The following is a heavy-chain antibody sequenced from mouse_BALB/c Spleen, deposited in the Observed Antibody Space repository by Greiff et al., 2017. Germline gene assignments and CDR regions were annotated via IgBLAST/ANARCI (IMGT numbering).Heavy chain of an antibody. J-gene: IGHJ2*01. Sequence: QVQLQQPGAELVKPGASVKLSCKASGYTFTSYWMHWVKQRPGQGLEWIGEINPSNGRTNYNEKFKSKATLTVDKSSSTAYMQLSSLTSEDSAVYYCACITTVVGDYWGQGTTLTVSS. CDR2: INPSNGRT. CDR1: GYTFTSYW. D-gene: IGHD1-1*01. CDR3: ACITTVVGDY. V-gene: IGHV1S81*02.